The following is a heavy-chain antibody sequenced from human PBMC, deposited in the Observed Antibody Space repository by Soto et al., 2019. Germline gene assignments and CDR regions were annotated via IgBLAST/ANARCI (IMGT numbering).Heavy chain of an antibody. CDR2: IYPGDSDT. CDR3: PRYYVPGSYYYGMDV. J-gene: IGHJ6*01. Sequence: PVESMTISYKVSGYSFTAYWIGWVLQMPGKGLEWMGIIYPGDSDTRYSPSFQGQVTISADKSISTAYLQWSSLKASDTAMYYCPRYYVPGSYYYGMDVWGQGTTVTVPS. CDR1: GYSFTAYW. V-gene: IGHV5-51*01. D-gene: IGHD3-10*01.